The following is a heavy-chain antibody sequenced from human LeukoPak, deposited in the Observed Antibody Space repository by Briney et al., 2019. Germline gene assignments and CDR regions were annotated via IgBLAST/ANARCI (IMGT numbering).Heavy chain of an antibody. CDR2: IIGGAGST. CDR3: AKMYYYDSSGYY. J-gene: IGHJ4*02. D-gene: IGHD3-22*01. V-gene: IGHV3-23*01. CDR1: GFTFSSYE. Sequence: GGSLRLSCAASGFTFSSYEMNWVRQAPGKGLEWVSGIIGGAGSTYYADSVKGRFTISRDNSKNTLYLQMNSLRAEDTAVYYCAKMYYYDSSGYYWGQGTLVTVSS.